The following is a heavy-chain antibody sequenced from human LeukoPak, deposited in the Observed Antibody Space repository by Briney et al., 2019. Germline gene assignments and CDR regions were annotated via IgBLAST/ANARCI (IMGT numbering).Heavy chain of an antibody. J-gene: IGHJ4*02. CDR1: GFTFSSYG. V-gene: IGHV3-30*02. CDR2: IRYDGSNK. Sequence: GGSLRLSCAASGFTFSSYGMHWVRQAPGKGLEWVAFIRYDGSNKYYADSVKGRFTISRDNSKNTLYLQMNSLRAEDTAVYYCAKDLNKDSYGLDYWGQGTLVTVSS. D-gene: IGHD5-18*01. CDR3: AKDLNKDSYGLDY.